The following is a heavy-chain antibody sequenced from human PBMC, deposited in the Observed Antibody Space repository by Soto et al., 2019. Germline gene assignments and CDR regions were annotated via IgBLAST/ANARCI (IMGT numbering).Heavy chain of an antibody. CDR1: GFTFSSYS. CDR2: ISSSSSYI. CDR3: AREAIMAPQDAFDI. V-gene: IGHV3-21*01. J-gene: IGHJ3*02. D-gene: IGHD2-8*01. Sequence: GGSLRLSCAASGFTFSSYSMNWVRQAPGKGLEWVSSISSSSSYIKYADSVRGRFTISRDNAKNSLYLQMNSLRAEDTAVYYCAREAIMAPQDAFDIWGPGTMVTVSS.